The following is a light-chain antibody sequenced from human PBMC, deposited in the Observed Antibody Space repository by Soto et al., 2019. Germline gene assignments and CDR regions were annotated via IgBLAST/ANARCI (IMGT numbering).Light chain of an antibody. V-gene: IGKV1-27*01. J-gene: IGKJ3*01. CDR3: PKYNSAPPA. CDR2: AAS. Sequence: DIQMTQSASSLSASVGDRVTITCRASQGISNSFAWYQQRPGKVPKLLIYAASTLQSGVPSRLSGSGSVKDFTLTISSLQPDDVATYYCPKYNSAPPAFGPGTKVDIE. CDR1: QGISNS.